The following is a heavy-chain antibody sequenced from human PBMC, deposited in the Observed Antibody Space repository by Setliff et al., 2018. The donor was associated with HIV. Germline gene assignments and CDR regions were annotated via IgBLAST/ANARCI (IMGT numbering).Heavy chain of an antibody. CDR3: TRRFEKWLAFDY. J-gene: IGHJ4*02. CDR2: VYHSGGT. D-gene: IGHD6-19*01. V-gene: IGHV4-39*01. Sequence: PSETLSLTCTVSGGSISRFSYYWAWIRQSPGKGLEWIGNVYHSGGTDYNPSLRSRVSISVDTSTNQFSLSLASVTAADAAVYYCTRRFEKWLAFDYWGQGTLVTVSS. CDR1: GGSISRFSYY.